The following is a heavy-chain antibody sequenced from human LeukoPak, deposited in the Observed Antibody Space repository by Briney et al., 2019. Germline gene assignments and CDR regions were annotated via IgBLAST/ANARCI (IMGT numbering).Heavy chain of an antibody. CDR3: AKDGAMWEAAAFLDY. CDR1: GFTFSSYA. CDR2: ISHDGSNK. V-gene: IGHV3-30*04. D-gene: IGHD6-13*01. Sequence: GGSLRLSCAASGFTFSSYAMHWVRQAPGKGLEWVAVISHDGSNKYYADSVKGRFTISRDNSKNTLYLQMNSLRADDTAVYYCAKDGAMWEAAAFLDYWGQGTLVTVSS. J-gene: IGHJ4*02.